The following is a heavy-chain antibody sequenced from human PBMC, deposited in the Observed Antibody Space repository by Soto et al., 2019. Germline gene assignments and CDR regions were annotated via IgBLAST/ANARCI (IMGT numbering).Heavy chain of an antibody. D-gene: IGHD3-22*01. CDR2: IYYSGST. CDR1: GGSISSYY. V-gene: IGHV4-59*01. CDR3: AREYDSSGFPRPYFDY. Sequence: SETLSLTCTVSGGSISSYYWSWIRQPPGKGLEWIGYIYYSGSTNYNPSLKSRVTISVDTSKNQFSLKLSSVTAADTAVYYRAREYDSSGFPRPYFDYWGQGTLVTVSS. J-gene: IGHJ4*02.